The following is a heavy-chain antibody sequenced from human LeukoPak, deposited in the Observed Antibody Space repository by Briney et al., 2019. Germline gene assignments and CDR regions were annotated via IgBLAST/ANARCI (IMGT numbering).Heavy chain of an antibody. CDR2: IYYSGST. V-gene: IGHV4-59*01. CDR1: GGSISSYY. J-gene: IGHJ4*02. Sequence: NTSETLSLTCTVSGGSISSYYWSWIRQPPGKGLEWIGYIYYSGSTNYNPSLKSRVTISVDTSKNQFSLKLSSVTAADTAVYYSARGGGSSGWYLGPYYFDYWGQGTLVTVSS. CDR3: ARGGGSSGWYLGPYYFDY. D-gene: IGHD6-19*01.